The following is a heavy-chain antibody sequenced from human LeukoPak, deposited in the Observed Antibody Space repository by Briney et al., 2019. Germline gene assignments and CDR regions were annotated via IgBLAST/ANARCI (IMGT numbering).Heavy chain of an antibody. D-gene: IGHD3-9*01. V-gene: IGHV4-59*01. CDR3: ARAYYDILTGYFMGGSYYYMDV. CDR2: IYYSGST. Sequence: SETLSLTCTVSGDSISSYYWSWIRQPPGKGLEWIGYIYYSGSTNYNPSLKSRVTISVDTSKNQFSLKLSSVTAADTAVYYCARAYYDILTGYFMGGSYYYMDVWGKGTTVTVSS. J-gene: IGHJ6*03. CDR1: GDSISSYY.